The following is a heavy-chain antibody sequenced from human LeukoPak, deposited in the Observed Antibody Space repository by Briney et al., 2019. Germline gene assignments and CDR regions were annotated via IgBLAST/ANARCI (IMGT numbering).Heavy chain of an antibody. J-gene: IGHJ4*02. CDR3: AKTGSGWYYFDY. CDR2: VSGSGSST. CDR1: GFTFSSYG. Sequence: GSLRLSCAASGFTFSSYGMHWVRQAPGKGLEWVSAVSGSGSSTYYADSVKGRFTISRDNSKNTLYLQMNSLRAEDTAVYYCAKTGSGWYYFDYWGQGTLVTVSS. D-gene: IGHD6-19*01. V-gene: IGHV3-23*01.